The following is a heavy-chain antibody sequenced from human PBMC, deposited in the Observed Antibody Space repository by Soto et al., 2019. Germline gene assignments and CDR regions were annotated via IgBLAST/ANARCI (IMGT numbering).Heavy chain of an antibody. CDR3: ARDKDGSYYGYSYYYGMDV. CDR1: GVSVSSYE. V-gene: IGHV3-48*03. J-gene: IGHJ6*02. Sequence: PGCSLKICSAASGVSVSSYEMNWVRQDPGKGLEWVSYISSSDTTIYYADSVKGRFTISRDNAKNSLYLQMDSLRAEDTAVYYCARDKDGSYYGYSYYYGMDVWAQGTTVTLSS. D-gene: IGHD3-10*01. CDR2: ISSSDTTI.